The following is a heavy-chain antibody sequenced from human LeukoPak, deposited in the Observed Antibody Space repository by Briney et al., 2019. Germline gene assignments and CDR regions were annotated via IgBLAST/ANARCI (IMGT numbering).Heavy chain of an antibody. CDR1: GFTFSDYY. D-gene: IGHD5-12*01. J-gene: IGHJ6*02. V-gene: IGHV3-11*04. Sequence: NPEGSLRLSCAASGFTFSDYYMSWIRQAPGKGLEWVSYISSSGSTIYYADSVKGRFTISRDNAKNSLYLQMNSLRAEDTAVYYCASLFPNIVATVGYYYGMDVWGQGTTVTVSS. CDR3: ASLFPNIVATVGYYYGMDV. CDR2: ISSSGSTI.